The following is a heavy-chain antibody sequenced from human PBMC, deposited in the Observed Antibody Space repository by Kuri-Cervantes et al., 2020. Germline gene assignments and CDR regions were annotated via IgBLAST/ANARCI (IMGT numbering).Heavy chain of an antibody. Sequence: GGSLRLSCAASGFTFDDYAMHWVRQAPGKGLEWVSCISWNSENIAYADSVKGRFTISRDNAKNSLYLQMNSLRAEDTAVYYCARDRYYYDSSGYSEIYYFDYWGQGTLVTVSS. CDR3: ARDRYYYDSSGYSEIYYFDY. D-gene: IGHD3-22*01. V-gene: IGHV3-9*01. J-gene: IGHJ4*02. CDR2: ISWNSENI. CDR1: GFTFDDYA.